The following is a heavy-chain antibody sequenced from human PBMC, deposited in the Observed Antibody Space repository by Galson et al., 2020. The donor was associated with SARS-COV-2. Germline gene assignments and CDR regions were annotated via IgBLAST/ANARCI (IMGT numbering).Heavy chain of an antibody. D-gene: IGHD3-10*01. CDR1: GITSSTYW. CDR2: VNTDGTII. V-gene: IGHV3-74*01. Sequence: ALHGESLKLSCAPSGITSSTYWMHWVRQAPGKGLVWVSRVNTDGTIIDYADSVTGRFTISRDNAKNTLYLQMNSLRAEDTAVYYCARGLYYGSGSSSFDYWGQGSLVTVSS. CDR3: ARGLYYGSGSSSFDY. J-gene: IGHJ4*02.